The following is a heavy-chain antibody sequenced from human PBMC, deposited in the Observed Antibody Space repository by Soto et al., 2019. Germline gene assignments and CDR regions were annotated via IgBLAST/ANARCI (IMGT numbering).Heavy chain of an antibody. Sequence: SETLSLTCTVSGGSISSSSYYWGWIRQPPGKGLEWIGSIYYSGSLYYSPSLKSRVTISVVTSKNQYSLPLSAVTAADTVVDYCERHEGDSSWYEGMDVWGRGTTVTGSS. J-gene: IGHJ6*02. V-gene: IGHV4-39*01. CDR1: GGSISSSSYY. CDR2: IYYSGSL. CDR3: ERHEGDSSWYEGMDV. D-gene: IGHD6-13*01.